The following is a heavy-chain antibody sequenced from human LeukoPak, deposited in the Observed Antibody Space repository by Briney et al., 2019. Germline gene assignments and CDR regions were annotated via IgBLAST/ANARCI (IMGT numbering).Heavy chain of an antibody. J-gene: IGHJ4*02. CDR3: ATDAEYRIAARKLDY. V-gene: IGHV1-69-2*01. Sequence: ASVKLSCKTSGYIFTDHYIHWVRQAPGKGLEWMGRFDPEGGDTLYAEKFQGRVTITADTSTATSYMEVSSLTSEDTAVYYCATDAEYRIAARKLDYWGQGTLVTVSA. D-gene: IGHD6-6*01. CDR2: FDPEGGDT. CDR1: GYIFTDHY.